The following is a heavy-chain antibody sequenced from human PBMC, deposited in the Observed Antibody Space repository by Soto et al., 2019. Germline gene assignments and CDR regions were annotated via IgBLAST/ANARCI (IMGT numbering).Heavy chain of an antibody. CDR3: ARGRPGDIVLVPAAMIPPAWFRH. V-gene: IGHV1-46*01. CDR2: INPSGGST. D-gene: IGHD2-2*01. CDR1: GYTFTSYY. Sequence: ASVKVSCKASGYTFTSYYMHWVRQAPGQGLEWMGIINPSGGSTSYAQKFQGRVTMTRNTSISTAYMELSSLRSEDTAVYYCARGRPGDIVLVPAAMIPPAWFRHWGQGTLVTVSS. J-gene: IGHJ1*01.